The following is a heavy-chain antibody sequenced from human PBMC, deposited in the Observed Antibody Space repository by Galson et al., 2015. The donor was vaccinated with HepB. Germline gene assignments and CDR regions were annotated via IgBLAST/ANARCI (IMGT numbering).Heavy chain of an antibody. Sequence: SLRLSCAASGFIFSKAWMSWVRQAPGKGLEYIGRIKSKTDGETTDYVAPVKGRFTISRDDSKNTLYLQMNSLKTEDTAVYYCTGTTISSYWGQGTLITVSS. D-gene: IGHD2/OR15-2a*01. J-gene: IGHJ4*02. CDR1: GFIFSKAW. CDR3: TGTTISSY. V-gene: IGHV3-15*01. CDR2: IKSKTDGETT.